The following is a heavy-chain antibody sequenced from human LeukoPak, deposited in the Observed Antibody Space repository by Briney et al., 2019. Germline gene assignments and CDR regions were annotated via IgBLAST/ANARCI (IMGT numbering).Heavy chain of an antibody. J-gene: IGHJ4*02. D-gene: IGHD3-10*02. CDR3: AKVVRLAPGQYYFDY. CDR2: IYSGGST. CDR1: GFTVSSNY. V-gene: IGHV3-53*01. Sequence: PGGSLRLSCAASGFTVSSNYMSWVRQAPGKGLEWVSVIYSGGSTYYADSVKGRFTISRDNSKNTLYLQMNSLRAEDTAVYYCAKVVRLAPGQYYFDYWGQGTLVTVSS.